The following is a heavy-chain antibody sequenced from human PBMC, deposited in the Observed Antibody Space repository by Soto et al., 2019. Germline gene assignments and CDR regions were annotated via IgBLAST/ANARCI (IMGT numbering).Heavy chain of an antibody. CDR1: GGSISSYY. V-gene: IGHV4-59*01. CDR3: ARAYYYDSSGYYWDH. CDR2: IYYSGST. J-gene: IGHJ4*02. Sequence: SETLSLTCTVSGGSISSYYWSWIRQPPGKGLEWIGYIYYSGSTNYNPSLKSRVTISVDTSKNQFSLKLSSATAADTAVYYCARAYYYDSSGYYWDHWGQGTLVTVSS. D-gene: IGHD3-22*01.